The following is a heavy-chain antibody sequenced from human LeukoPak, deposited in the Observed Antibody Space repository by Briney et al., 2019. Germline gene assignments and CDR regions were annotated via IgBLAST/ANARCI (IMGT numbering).Heavy chain of an antibody. CDR2: IYSGGST. V-gene: IGHV3-66*01. J-gene: IGHJ4*02. CDR3: VSDSGGSNWSFDY. D-gene: IGHD6-13*01. Sequence: GGSLRLSCAASGFTVSSNYMSWVRQAPGKGLEWVSVIYSGGSTYFADSVKGRFTISRDNSKNTLYLQMNSLRAEDTAVYYCVSDSGGSNWSFDYWGQGTLVTVSS. CDR1: GFTVSSNY.